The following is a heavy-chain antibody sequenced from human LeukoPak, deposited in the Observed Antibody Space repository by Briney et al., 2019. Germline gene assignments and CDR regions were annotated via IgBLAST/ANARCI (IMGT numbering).Heavy chain of an antibody. Sequence: GGSLRLSCAASGFTFSSYDMHWVRQATGKGLEWVSAIGTAGDTYYPGSVKGRFTISRENAKNSLYLQMNSLRAGDTAVYYCAREGGSSWSYYYGMDVWGQGTTVTVSS. V-gene: IGHV3-13*01. J-gene: IGHJ6*02. CDR1: GFTFSSYD. CDR2: IGTAGDT. CDR3: AREGGSSWSYYYGMDV. D-gene: IGHD6-13*01.